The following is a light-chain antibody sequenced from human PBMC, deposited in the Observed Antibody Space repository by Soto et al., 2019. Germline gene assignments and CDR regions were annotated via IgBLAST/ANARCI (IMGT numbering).Light chain of an antibody. CDR3: QQYGSSGT. Sequence: EIVLTQSPATLSLSPGERATLSCRASQSLSSSQLAWYQQKPGQTPRLLIHDASSRATGISDRFTGSGSGTDFTLTISRLEPEDFAVYYCQQYGSSGTFGQGTKVDIK. J-gene: IGKJ1*01. CDR1: QSLSSSQ. V-gene: IGKV3-20*01. CDR2: DAS.